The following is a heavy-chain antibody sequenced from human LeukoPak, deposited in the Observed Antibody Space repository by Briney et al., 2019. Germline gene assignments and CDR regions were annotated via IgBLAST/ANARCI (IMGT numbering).Heavy chain of an antibody. J-gene: IGHJ4*02. CDR1: GFTFSSYA. CDR3: AKGYSSLWYYFDS. CDR2: ISSAGST. Sequence: GGSLRLSCGASGFTFSSYAMTWVRQAPGKGLKWVSAISSAGSTNYAHSVNGRFTISRDNSKSTLDLQMNSRRAEDTAVYSCAKGYSSLWYYFDSWGQGTLVTVSS. D-gene: IGHD6-13*01. V-gene: IGHV3-23*01.